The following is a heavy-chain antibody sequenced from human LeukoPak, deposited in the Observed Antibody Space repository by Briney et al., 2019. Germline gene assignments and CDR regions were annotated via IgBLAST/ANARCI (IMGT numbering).Heavy chain of an antibody. J-gene: IGHJ4*02. CDR2: INHSGST. CDR1: GFTFSSYS. D-gene: IGHD3-22*01. CDR3: ARGRGEYYYDSSGETFDY. V-gene: IGHV4-34*01. Sequence: GSLRLSCAASGFTFSSYSMNWVRQPPGKGLEWIGEINHSGSTNYNPSLKSRVTISVDTSKNQFSLKLSSVTAADTAVYYCARGRGEYYYDSSGETFDYWGQGTLVTVSS.